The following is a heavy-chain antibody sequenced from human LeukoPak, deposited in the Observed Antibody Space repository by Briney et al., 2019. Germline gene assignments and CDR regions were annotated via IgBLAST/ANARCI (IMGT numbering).Heavy chain of an antibody. CDR1: GGSISSYY. D-gene: IGHD3-10*01. Sequence: SETLPLTCTVSGGSISSYYWSWIRQPPGKGLEWIGYIYYSGSTNYNPSLKSRVTISVDTSKNQFSLKLSSVTAADTAVYYCARGRGSGSYTHHDWGQGTLVTVSS. J-gene: IGHJ4*02. CDR2: IYYSGST. CDR3: ARGRGSGSYTHHD. V-gene: IGHV4-59*01.